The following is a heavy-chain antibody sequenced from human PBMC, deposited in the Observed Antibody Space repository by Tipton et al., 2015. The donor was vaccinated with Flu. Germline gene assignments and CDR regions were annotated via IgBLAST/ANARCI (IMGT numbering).Heavy chain of an antibody. V-gene: IGHV3-7*01. J-gene: IGHJ4*02. D-gene: IGHD3-16*01. CDR2: IKQDGGTK. Sequence: SLRLSCVASGFTLSNYWMAWVRQAPGKGLEWVANIKQDGGTKNYVESVKGRFAISRDNAKNSLDLQMNSLRVEDTALYYCARDVGGNLDYWGQGTLVTVSS. CDR1: GFTLSNYW. CDR3: ARDVGGNLDY.